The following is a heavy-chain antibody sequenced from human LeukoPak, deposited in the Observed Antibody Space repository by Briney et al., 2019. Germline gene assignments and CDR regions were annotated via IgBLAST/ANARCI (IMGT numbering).Heavy chain of an antibody. J-gene: IGHJ4*02. Sequence: GGSLRLSCAASGFTFSSYSMTWVRQAPGKGLEWVSYISSSSSTIYYADSVKGRFTIPRDNAKNSLYLQMNSLRAEDTAVYYCARGPRTYYDFWSGYYTGKPVYFDYWGQGTLVTVSS. CDR1: GFTFSSYS. CDR3: ARGPRTYYDFWSGYYTGKPVYFDY. CDR2: ISSSSSTI. D-gene: IGHD3-3*01. V-gene: IGHV3-48*01.